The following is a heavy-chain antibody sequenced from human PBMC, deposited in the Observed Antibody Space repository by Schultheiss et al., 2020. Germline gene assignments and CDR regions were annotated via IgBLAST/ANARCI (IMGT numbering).Heavy chain of an antibody. J-gene: IGHJ4*02. D-gene: IGHD1-26*01. Sequence: GGSLRLSCAASGFTFSSYWMHWVRQAPGKGLVWVSSISSSSSYIYYADSVKGRFTISRDNAKNSLYLQMNSLRAEDTAVYYCARDGAVGATATPFDYWGQGTLVTVSS. V-gene: IGHV3-21*01. CDR2: ISSSSSYI. CDR3: ARDGAVGATATPFDY. CDR1: GFTFSSYW.